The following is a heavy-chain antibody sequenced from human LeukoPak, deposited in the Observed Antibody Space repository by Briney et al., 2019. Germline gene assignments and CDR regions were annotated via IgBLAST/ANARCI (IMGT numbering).Heavy chain of an antibody. Sequence: PGGSLRLSCAASGFTSSSYAMSWVRQAPGKGLEWVSAISGSGGSTYYADSVKGRFTISRDNSKNTLYLQMNSLRAEDAAVYYCAKSSHYDFWSGYSHFDYWGQGTLVTVSS. CDR2: ISGSGGST. CDR1: GFTSSSYA. D-gene: IGHD3-3*01. CDR3: AKSSHYDFWSGYSHFDY. V-gene: IGHV3-23*01. J-gene: IGHJ4*02.